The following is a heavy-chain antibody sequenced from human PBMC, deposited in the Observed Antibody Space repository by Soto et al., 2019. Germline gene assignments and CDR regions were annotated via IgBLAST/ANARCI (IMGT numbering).Heavy chain of an antibody. CDR3: ARASSSSSAADY. CDR2: IYDSESA. D-gene: IGHD6-6*01. CDR1: GESISSGGYY. V-gene: IGHV4-31*03. J-gene: IGHJ4*02. Sequence: QVQLQESGPGLVKASQTLSLICRVSGESISSGGYYWSWIRHHPGKGLEWIGYIYDSESAYYNTSLKSRVTISMDTSKNHFAIQLSSVNAADTAVYYCARASSSSSAADYWGQGTLISVYS.